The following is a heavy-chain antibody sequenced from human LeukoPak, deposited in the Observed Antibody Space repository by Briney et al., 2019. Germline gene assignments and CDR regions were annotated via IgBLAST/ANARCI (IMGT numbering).Heavy chain of an antibody. V-gene: IGHV3-30*14. CDR2: ISYDGSNK. CDR1: GFTFSSYA. Sequence: GGSLRLSCAASGFTFSSYAMHWVRQAPGKGLEWVAVISYDGSNKYYADSVKGRFTISRDNSKNTLYLQMNSLRVEDTAVYCCGSSTFHYYYHGMDVWGQGATVTVSS. J-gene: IGHJ6*02. CDR3: GSSTFHYYYHGMDV.